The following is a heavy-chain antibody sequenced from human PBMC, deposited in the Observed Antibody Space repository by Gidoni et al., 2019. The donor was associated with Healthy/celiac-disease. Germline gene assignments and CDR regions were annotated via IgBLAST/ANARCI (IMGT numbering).Heavy chain of an antibody. CDR3: ARQGGLHDNWFDP. CDR1: GFTFSSYS. Sequence: EVQLVESGGGLVQPGGSLRLSCAASGFTFSSYSMNWVRQAPGKGLEWVSYISSSSSTIYYADSVKGRFTISRDNDKNSLYLQMNSLRAEDTAVYYCARQGGLHDNWFDPWGQGTLVTVSS. V-gene: IGHV3-48*01. CDR2: ISSSSSTI. J-gene: IGHJ5*02. D-gene: IGHD1-26*01.